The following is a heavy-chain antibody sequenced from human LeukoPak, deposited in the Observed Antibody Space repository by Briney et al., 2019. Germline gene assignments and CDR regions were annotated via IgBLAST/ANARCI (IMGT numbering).Heavy chain of an antibody. CDR1: GFTFENYA. J-gene: IGHJ6*04. CDR3: AELGITMIGGV. CDR2: VNWNSVSI. D-gene: IGHD3-10*02. V-gene: IGHV3-9*01. Sequence: PGGSLRLSCAASGFTFENYAMHWVRQAPGKGLEWVSGVNWNSVSIAYADSVKGRFTISRDNAKNSLYLQMNSLRAEDTAVYYCAELGITMIGGVWGKGTTVTISS.